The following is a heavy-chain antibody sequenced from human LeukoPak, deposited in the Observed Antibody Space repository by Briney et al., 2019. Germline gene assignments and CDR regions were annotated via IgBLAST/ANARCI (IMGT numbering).Heavy chain of an antibody. CDR3: AREGHPSSGSLSGVAPLGY. CDR1: GYSFTGYY. CDR2: IIPIFGTA. Sequence: ASVKVSCKASGYSFTGYYMHWVRQAPGQGLEWMGGIIPIFGTANYAQKFQGRVTITADESTSTAYMELSSLRSEDTAVYYCAREGHPSSGSLSGVAPLGYWGQGTLVTVSS. J-gene: IGHJ4*02. D-gene: IGHD3-3*01. V-gene: IGHV1-69*13.